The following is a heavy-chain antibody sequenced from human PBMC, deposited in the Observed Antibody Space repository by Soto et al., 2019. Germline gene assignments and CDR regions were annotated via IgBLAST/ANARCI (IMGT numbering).Heavy chain of an antibody. D-gene: IGHD2-15*01. J-gene: IGHJ4*02. Sequence: EVQLVESGGGLVQPGESLRLSCAASGFTFSSYWMHWFRQAPGKGLVWVSRINSDGSSTSYAGSVKGRFTISRDNAKNTLYLQMNSLRAEDTAVYYCVRTSLVVAAATREDYWGQGNLVNVAS. CDR1: GFTFSSYW. V-gene: IGHV3-74*01. CDR3: VRTSLVVAAATREDY. CDR2: INSDGSST.